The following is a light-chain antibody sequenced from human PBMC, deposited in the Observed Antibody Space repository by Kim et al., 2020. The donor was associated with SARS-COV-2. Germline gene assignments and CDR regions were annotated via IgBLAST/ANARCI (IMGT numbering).Light chain of an antibody. V-gene: IGLV2-11*03. CDR2: HVD. Sequence: GQSVTISSTGTNSVVGDYDYVSWYRQHPGKAPKLMIYHVDKRPSGVPDRFSGSKSGNTASLTISGLQAEDEADYYCCSYAGNYKVVFGGGTQLTVL. CDR1: NSVVGDYDY. CDR3: CSYAGNYKVV. J-gene: IGLJ3*02.